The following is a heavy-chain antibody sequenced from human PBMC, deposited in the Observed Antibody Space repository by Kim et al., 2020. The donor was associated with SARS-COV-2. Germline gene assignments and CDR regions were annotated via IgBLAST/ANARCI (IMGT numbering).Heavy chain of an antibody. J-gene: IGHJ4*02. V-gene: IGHV4-39*01. CDR3: ARHTGGRVAAAGNFDY. D-gene: IGHD6-13*01. Sequence: SETLSLTCTVSGGSISSSSYYWGWIRQPPGKGLEWIGSIYYSGSTYYNPSLKSRVTISVDTSKNQFSLKLSSVTAADTAVYYCARHTGGRVAAAGNFDYWGQGTLVTVSS. CDR2: IYYSGST. CDR1: GGSISSSSYY.